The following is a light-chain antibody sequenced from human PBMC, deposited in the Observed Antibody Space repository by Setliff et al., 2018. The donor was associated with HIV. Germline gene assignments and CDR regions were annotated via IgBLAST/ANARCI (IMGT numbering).Light chain of an antibody. CDR3: CSNTGSNTFV. J-gene: IGLJ1*01. Sequence: QSALTQPASVSGSPGQSITISFTGTSNDVGRYDLVSWYQQHPARAPKLIIYQATTRPSGVSNRFSGSKSGNVASLTISALQAEDEADYYCCSNTGSNTFVFGTGTKVTVL. CDR2: QAT. CDR1: SNDVGRYDL. V-gene: IGLV2-23*01.